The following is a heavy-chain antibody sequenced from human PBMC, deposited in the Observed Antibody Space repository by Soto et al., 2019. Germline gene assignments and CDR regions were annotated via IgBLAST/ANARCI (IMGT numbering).Heavy chain of an antibody. CDR3: ASLGAAGIIKNYYYYYGMDV. V-gene: IGHV4-39*01. CDR2: IYYSGST. CDR1: GGSISSSSYY. D-gene: IGHD6-19*01. J-gene: IGHJ6*02. Sequence: SETLSLTCTVSGGSISSSSYYWRWIRQPPGKGLEWIGSIYYSGSTYYNPSLKSRVTISVDTSKNQFSLKLSSVTAADTAVYYCASLGAAGIIKNYYYYYGMDVWGQGTTVTVSS.